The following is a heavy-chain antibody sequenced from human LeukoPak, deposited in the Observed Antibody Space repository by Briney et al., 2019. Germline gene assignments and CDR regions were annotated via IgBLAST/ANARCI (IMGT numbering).Heavy chain of an antibody. CDR3: ARALGYSYGTSNFAYYGMDV. Sequence: SETLSLTCTVSGGSISSGDYYWSWIGQPPGKGLEWIGYIYYSGSTYYNPSLKSRVTISVDTSKNQFSLKLSSVTAADTAVYYCARALGYSYGTSNFAYYGMDVWGQGTTVTVSS. D-gene: IGHD5-18*01. CDR1: GGSISSGDYY. CDR2: IYYSGST. V-gene: IGHV4-30-4*01. J-gene: IGHJ6*02.